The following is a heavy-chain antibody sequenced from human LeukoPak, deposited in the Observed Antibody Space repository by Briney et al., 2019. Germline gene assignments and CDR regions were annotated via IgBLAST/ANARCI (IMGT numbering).Heavy chain of an antibody. Sequence: GGSLRLSCAASGFTFSSYAMSWVRQAPGKGLEWVSAISGSGGSTYYADSVKGRFTISRDNSKNTLYLQMNSLRAEDTAVYYCAKVSHNSSSWSEDYFDYWGQGTLVTVSS. CDR1: GFTFSSYA. CDR3: AKVSHNSSSWSEDYFDY. J-gene: IGHJ4*02. V-gene: IGHV3-23*01. D-gene: IGHD6-13*01. CDR2: ISGSGGST.